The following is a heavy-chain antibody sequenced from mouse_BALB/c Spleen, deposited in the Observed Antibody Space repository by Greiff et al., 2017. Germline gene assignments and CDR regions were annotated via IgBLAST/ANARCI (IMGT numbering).Heavy chain of an antibody. CDR3: ASESSGYVDYAMDY. Sequence: EVKVVESGAELVKPGASVKLSCTASGFNIKDTYMHWVKQRPEQGLEWIGRIDPANGNTKYDPKFQGKATITADTSSNTAYLQLSSLTSEDTAVYYCASESSGYVDYAMDYWGQGTSVTVSS. V-gene: IGHV14-3*02. CDR2: IDPANGNT. J-gene: IGHJ4*01. D-gene: IGHD3-1*01. CDR1: GFNIKDTY.